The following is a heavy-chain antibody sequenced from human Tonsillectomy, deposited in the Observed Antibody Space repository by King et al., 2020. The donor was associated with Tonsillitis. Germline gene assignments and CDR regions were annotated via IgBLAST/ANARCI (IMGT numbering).Heavy chain of an antibody. V-gene: IGHV3-23*04. D-gene: IGHD4-11*01. CDR2: ISGSGGST. CDR1: GFTFSNYA. CDR3: AKWGLQYPYCFDY. J-gene: IGHJ4*02. Sequence: VQLVESGGGLVQPGGSLRLSCGASGFTFSNYAMSWVRQAPGKGLEWVSAISGSGGSTNYADSVKGRFTISRDNSKNTQHLQMNSLRAEDTAVYYCAKWGLQYPYCFDYWGQGTLVTVSS.